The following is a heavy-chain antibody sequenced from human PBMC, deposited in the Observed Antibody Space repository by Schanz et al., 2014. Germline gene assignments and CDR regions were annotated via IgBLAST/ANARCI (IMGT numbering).Heavy chain of an antibody. J-gene: IGHJ4*02. CDR3: ARKTDSSGTGDY. CDR1: GFTFSNYA. CDR2: IYSGGDT. D-gene: IGHD6-19*01. V-gene: IGHV3-66*01. Sequence: EVQLVESGGDFVRPGGSLRLSCAASGFTFSNYAMNWVRQAPGKGLEWVSLIYSGGDTNYAGSVKGRFTISRDGSKNTLYLQMNSLRAEDTAVYYCARKTDSSGTGDYWGQGTLVTVSS.